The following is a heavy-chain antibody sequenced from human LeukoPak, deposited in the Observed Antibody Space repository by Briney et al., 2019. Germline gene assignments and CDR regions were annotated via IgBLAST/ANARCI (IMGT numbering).Heavy chain of an antibody. V-gene: IGHV3-74*01. CDR1: GFTFSSYW. CDR2: INSEGSST. Sequence: PGGSLRLSCAASGFTFSSYWMHWVRQAPGRGLVWVSRINSEGSSTSYADSVKGRFTISRDNAKNTLYLQMNSLRAEDTAVYYCARARAGTGSDYWGQGTLVTVSS. J-gene: IGHJ4*02. CDR3: ARARAGTGSDY. D-gene: IGHD6-13*01.